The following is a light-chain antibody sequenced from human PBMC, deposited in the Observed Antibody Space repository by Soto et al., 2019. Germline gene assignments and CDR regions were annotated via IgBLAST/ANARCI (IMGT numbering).Light chain of an antibody. CDR1: QSVSVY. J-gene: IGKJ2*01. CDR3: QHRSSWPPT. Sequence: EIVLTQSPATLSLSPGERATLSCRASQSVSVYLAWYQQKPGQAPRLLIYDASXRAPXIPARFSGSGSXTXXXXXXXXLXPEDFAVYYCQHRSSWPPTFGQGTKLDIK. CDR2: DAS. V-gene: IGKV3-11*01.